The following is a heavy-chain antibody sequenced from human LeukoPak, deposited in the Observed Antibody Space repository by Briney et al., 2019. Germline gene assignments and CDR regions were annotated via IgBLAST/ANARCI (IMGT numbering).Heavy chain of an antibody. CDR1: GHTLKDLS. CDR2: FDPEDDER. J-gene: IGHJ4*02. Sequence: ASVKVSCKAFGHTLKDLSIHWVRQAPGKGLEWLGGFDPEDDERMYAPKFQGRVTVTEDNSIDTAYMELTSLSSDDTGVYCCPTETAGNYWGQGTLVTVSS. CDR3: PTETAGNY. V-gene: IGHV1-24*01.